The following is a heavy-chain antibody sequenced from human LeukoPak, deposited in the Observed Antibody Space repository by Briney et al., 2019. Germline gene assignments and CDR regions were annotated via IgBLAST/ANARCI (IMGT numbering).Heavy chain of an antibody. CDR3: AKDGSGFYYRYFDY. CDR1: GFTFNNYA. V-gene: IGHV3-23*01. D-gene: IGHD3-10*01. CDR2: ISASGGRT. Sequence: GGSLRLSCAASGFTFNNYALSWVRQPPGKGLEWVASISASGGRTNCTDSVKGRFTISRDNSQNTLYLQMNSLRAEDTAVYYCAKDGSGFYYRYFDYWGQGTLVTVSS. J-gene: IGHJ4*02.